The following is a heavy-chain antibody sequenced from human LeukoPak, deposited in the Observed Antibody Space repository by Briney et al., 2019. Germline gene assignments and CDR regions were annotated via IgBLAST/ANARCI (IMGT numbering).Heavy chain of an antibody. CDR2: ISYDGSNK. CDR1: GFTFSSYG. J-gene: IGHJ4*02. CDR3: AKDWYDSSGYYSSPPHFDY. V-gene: IGHV3-30*18. Sequence: PGRSLRLSCAASGFTFSSYGVHWVRQAPGKGLAWVAFISYDGSNKYYADSVKGRFTISRDNSKNTLYLHMNSLRAEDTAVYYCAKDWYDSSGYYSSPPHFDYWGQGTLVTVSS. D-gene: IGHD3-22*01.